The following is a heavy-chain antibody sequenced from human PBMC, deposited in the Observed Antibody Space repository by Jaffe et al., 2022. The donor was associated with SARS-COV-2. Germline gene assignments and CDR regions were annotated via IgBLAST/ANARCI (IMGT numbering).Heavy chain of an antibody. D-gene: IGHD1-20*01. CDR2: INHSGST. V-gene: IGHV4-34*01. CDR3: ARDSRITGTDY. Sequence: QVQLQQWGAGLLKPSETLSLTCAVYGGSFSGYYWSWIRQPPGKGLEWIGEINHSGSTNYNPSLKSRVTISVDTSKNQFSLKLSSVTAADTAVYYCARDSRITGTDYWGQGTLVTVSS. J-gene: IGHJ4*02. CDR1: GGSFSGYY.